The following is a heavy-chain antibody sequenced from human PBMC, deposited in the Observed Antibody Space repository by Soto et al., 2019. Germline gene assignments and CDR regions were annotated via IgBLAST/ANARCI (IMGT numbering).Heavy chain of an antibody. CDR2: INAGNGNT. Sequence: ASVKVSCKASGYTFTSYAMHWVRQAPGQRLEWMGWINAGNGNTKYSQKFQGRVTMTRDTSTSTVYMELSSLRSEDTAVYYCARDGSPPYYYDSSGYQGLDYWGQGTLVTVSS. D-gene: IGHD3-22*01. J-gene: IGHJ4*02. V-gene: IGHV1-3*01. CDR3: ARDGSPPYYYDSSGYQGLDY. CDR1: GYTFTSYA.